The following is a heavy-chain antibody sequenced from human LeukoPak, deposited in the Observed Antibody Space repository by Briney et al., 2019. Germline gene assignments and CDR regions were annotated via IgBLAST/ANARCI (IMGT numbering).Heavy chain of an antibody. CDR1: GYTFTSYG. Sequence: ASVKVSCKASGYTFTSYGISWVRQAPGQGHEWMGWISAYNGNTNYAQKLQGRVTMTTDTSTSTAYMELRSLRSDDTAVYYCARDSRFWYSSSWYYWGQGTLVTVSS. J-gene: IGHJ4*02. D-gene: IGHD6-13*01. CDR3: ARDSRFWYSSSWYY. CDR2: ISAYNGNT. V-gene: IGHV1-18*01.